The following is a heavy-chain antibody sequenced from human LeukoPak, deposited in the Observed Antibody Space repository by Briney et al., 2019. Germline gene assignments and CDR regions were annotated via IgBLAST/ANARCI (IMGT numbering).Heavy chain of an antibody. CDR2: IYTSGST. D-gene: IGHD4-23*01. Sequence: SETLSLTCTVSGGSISSYYWSWIRQPAGKGLEWIGRIYTSGSTNYNPSLKSRVTMSVDTSKNQFSLKLSSVTAADTAVYYCAILGDYGGTFDYWGQGTLVTVSS. CDR1: GGSISSYY. CDR3: AILGDYGGTFDY. J-gene: IGHJ4*02. V-gene: IGHV4-4*07.